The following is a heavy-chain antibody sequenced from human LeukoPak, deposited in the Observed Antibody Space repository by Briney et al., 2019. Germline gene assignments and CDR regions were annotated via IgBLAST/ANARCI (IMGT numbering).Heavy chain of an antibody. V-gene: IGHV3-7*01. CDR3: ARDGAPDAHCSSTSCAIR. CDR1: GFTFSSYW. D-gene: IGHD2-2*01. CDR2: IKQDGSEK. Sequence: VQPGGSLRLSCAASGFTFSSYWMNWVRQAPGKGLEWVANIKQDGSEKYVDSVKGRFTISRDNAKNSLYLQMNSLRAEDTAVYYCARDGAPDAHCSSTSCAIRWGQGTLVTVSS. J-gene: IGHJ4*02.